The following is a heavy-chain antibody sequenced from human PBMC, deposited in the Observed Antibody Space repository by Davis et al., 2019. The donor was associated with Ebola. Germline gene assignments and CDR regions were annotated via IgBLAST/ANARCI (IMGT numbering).Heavy chain of an antibody. CDR2: INPNSGGT. D-gene: IGHD1-20*01. CDR3: ARGEGITGTPGSYMDV. CDR1: GYTFTSYG. V-gene: IGHV1-2*04. J-gene: IGHJ6*03. Sequence: ASVKVSCKASGYTFTSYGISWVRQAPGQGLEWMGWINPNSGGTNYAQKFQGWVTMTRDTSISTAYMELSRLRSDDTAVYYCARGEGITGTPGSYMDVWGKGTTVTVSS.